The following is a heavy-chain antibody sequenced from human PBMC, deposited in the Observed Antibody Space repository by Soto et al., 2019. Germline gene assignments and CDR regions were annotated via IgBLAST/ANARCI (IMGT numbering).Heavy chain of an antibody. CDR1: GYTFTSYG. V-gene: IGHV1-18*01. J-gene: IGHJ4*02. CDR3: ARDSVLRYFDWPLLFDY. Sequence: ASVKGSCKASGYTFTSYGISWLRQAPGQGLEWMGWISAYNGNTNYAQKLQGRVTMTTDTSTSTAYMELRSLRSDDTAVYYCARDSVLRYFDWPLLFDYWGQGTLVTVSS. D-gene: IGHD3-9*01. CDR2: ISAYNGNT.